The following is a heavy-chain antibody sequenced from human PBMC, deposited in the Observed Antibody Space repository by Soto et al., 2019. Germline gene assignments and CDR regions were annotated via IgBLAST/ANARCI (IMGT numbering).Heavy chain of an antibody. CDR2: INAGNGNT. CDR3: ARAPSWYNFDY. V-gene: IGHV1-3*01. Sequence: GASVKVSCKASGYTFTSYAMHWVRQAPGQRLEWMVWINAGNGNTKYSQKFQVRVTITRDTSASTAYMELSSLRSEDTAVYYCARAPSWYNFDYWGQGTLVTVSS. D-gene: IGHD6-13*01. J-gene: IGHJ4*02. CDR1: GYTFTSYA.